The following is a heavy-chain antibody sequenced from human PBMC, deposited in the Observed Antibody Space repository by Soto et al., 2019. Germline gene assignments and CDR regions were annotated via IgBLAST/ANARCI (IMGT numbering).Heavy chain of an antibody. CDR2: ISGSGGST. D-gene: IGHD4-17*01. J-gene: IGHJ6*02. CDR1: GFTFSSYA. V-gene: IGHV3-23*01. Sequence: PVGSLRLSCAASGFTFSSYAMSWVRQAPGKGLEWVSAISGSGGSTYYADSVKGRFTISRDNSKNTLYLQMNSLRAEDTAVYYCAKAPEVTTYYYGMDVWGQGTTVTVSS. CDR3: AKAPEVTTYYYGMDV.